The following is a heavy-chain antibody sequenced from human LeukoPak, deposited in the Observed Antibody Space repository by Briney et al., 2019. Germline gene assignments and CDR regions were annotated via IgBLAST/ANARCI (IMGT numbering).Heavy chain of an antibody. J-gene: IGHJ4*02. D-gene: IGHD5-18*01. CDR1: GFTFSKYA. CDR3: AKGYSYGRAFDY. V-gene: IGHV3-23*01. CDR2: ISGSGGST. Sequence: GGSLSLSCAASGFTFSKYAMSWVRQAPGKGLEWVSAISGSGGSTYYADSVKGRFTISRDNSKNTLYLQMNSLRAEDTAVYYCAKGYSYGRAFDYWGQGTLVTVSS.